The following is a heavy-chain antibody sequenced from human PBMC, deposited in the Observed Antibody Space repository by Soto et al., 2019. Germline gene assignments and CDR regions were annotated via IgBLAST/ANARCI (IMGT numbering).Heavy chain of an antibody. Sequence: QVQLVQSGAEVKKPGASVKVSCKVSGYTLTELSMHWVRQAPGKGLEWMGGFDPEDGETIYAQKFQGRVTMTEDTSTDTAYMELSSLRSEDTAVYYCATAVRDIVVVPAAHSSYSYYCGMDVWGQGTTVTVSS. D-gene: IGHD2-2*01. CDR3: ATAVRDIVVVPAAHSSYSYYCGMDV. J-gene: IGHJ6*02. CDR1: GYTLTELS. CDR2: FDPEDGET. V-gene: IGHV1-24*01.